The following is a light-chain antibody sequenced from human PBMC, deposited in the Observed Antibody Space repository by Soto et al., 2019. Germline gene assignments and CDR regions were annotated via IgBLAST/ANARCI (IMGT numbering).Light chain of an antibody. Sequence: EIVMTQSPATLSVSPGERATLSCRASQSVSSNLAWYQQKPGQAPRLLIYGASTRATGIPARFSGSGSGTEFTLTISSLQPEDFAVYYCQQYNNWPVTFGQGTKVEIK. J-gene: IGKJ1*01. CDR1: QSVSSN. CDR2: GAS. V-gene: IGKV3-15*01. CDR3: QQYNNWPVT.